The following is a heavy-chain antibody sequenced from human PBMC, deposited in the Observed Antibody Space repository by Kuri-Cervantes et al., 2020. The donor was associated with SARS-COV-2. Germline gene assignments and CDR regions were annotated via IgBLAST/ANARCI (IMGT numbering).Heavy chain of an antibody. D-gene: IGHD3-22*01. Sequence: GSLRLSCTVSGGSIGSYYWSWIRQPPGKGLEWIGYIYYSGSTNYNPSLKSRVTISVDTSKNQFSLKLTSVTAADTAVYYCTRAGYDNSGYYYSFDFWGQGTLVTVSS. CDR3: TRAGYDNSGYYYSFDF. J-gene: IGHJ4*02. V-gene: IGHV4-59*01. CDR2: IYYSGST. CDR1: GGSIGSYY.